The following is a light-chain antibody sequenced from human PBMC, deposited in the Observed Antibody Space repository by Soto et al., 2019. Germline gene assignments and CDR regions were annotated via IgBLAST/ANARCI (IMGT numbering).Light chain of an antibody. J-gene: IGKJ3*01. CDR1: QTVSDMY. V-gene: IGKV3-20*01. CDR2: AS. Sequence: EIVLTQSPGTLSLSPGERATLSCRASQTVSDMYLAWYQQKPGQAPRLLIYASNRATGIPDRFSGSGSGIDSALTLGRQEPEELAVYYCRYYGTSALFGPGTKVDIK. CDR3: RYYGTSAL.